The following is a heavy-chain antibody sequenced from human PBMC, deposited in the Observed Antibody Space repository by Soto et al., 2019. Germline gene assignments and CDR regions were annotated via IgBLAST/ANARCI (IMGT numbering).Heavy chain of an antibody. V-gene: IGHV3-23*01. CDR3: AEAEIFDY. J-gene: IGHJ4*02. CDR1: GFTFSNYG. CDR2: ISDSGGST. Sequence: GGSLRLSCAASGFTFSNYGMHWVRQAPGKGLEWVSAISDSGGSTYYADSVKGRFTISRDNSKNTLYLQMNSLRAEDTAVYYCAEAEIFDYWGQGTLVTVSS.